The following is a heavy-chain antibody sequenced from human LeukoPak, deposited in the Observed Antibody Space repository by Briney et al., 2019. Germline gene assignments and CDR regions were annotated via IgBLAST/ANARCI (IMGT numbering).Heavy chain of an antibody. J-gene: IGHJ6*03. Sequence: SETLSLTCTVSGGSISSGIYYWTWIRQPAGKGLEWIGRMYSSGSTKYNSSLKSRVTISVDTSKNQFSLKLSSVAAADTAVYYCARSYGDYGSYYYYYMDVWGKGTTVTVSS. CDR2: MYSSGST. D-gene: IGHD4-17*01. CDR3: ARSYGDYGSYYYYYMDV. V-gene: IGHV4-61*10. CDR1: GGSISSGIYY.